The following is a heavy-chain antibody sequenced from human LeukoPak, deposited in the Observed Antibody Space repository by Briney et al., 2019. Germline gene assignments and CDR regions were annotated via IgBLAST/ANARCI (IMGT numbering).Heavy chain of an antibody. CDR1: GYSISSGYY. CDR3: ARTDYYDSSGGLPGYFDY. J-gene: IGHJ4*02. D-gene: IGHD3-22*01. Sequence: SETLSLTCAVSGYSISSGYYWGWIRQPPGKGLEWIGIIYHSGSTYYNPSLKSRVTISVDTSKNQFSLKLGSVTAADTAVYYCARTDYYDSSGGLPGYFDYWGRGTLVTVSS. CDR2: IYHSGST. V-gene: IGHV4-38-2*01.